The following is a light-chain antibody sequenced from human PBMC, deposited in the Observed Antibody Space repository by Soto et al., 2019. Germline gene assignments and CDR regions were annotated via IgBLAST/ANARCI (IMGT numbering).Light chain of an antibody. CDR1: SSDVGGYNF. V-gene: IGLV2-8*01. J-gene: IGLJ2*01. CDR3: SSYAGSKNYVV. Sequence: QSALTQPPSASGSPGQSVTISCTGTSSDVGGYNFVSWYQQHPGKAPKLMIYEVSKRPSGVPDRFSGSTSGNTASLTVSGLQAEDEADYYCSSYAGSKNYVVFGGGTKLTVL. CDR2: EVS.